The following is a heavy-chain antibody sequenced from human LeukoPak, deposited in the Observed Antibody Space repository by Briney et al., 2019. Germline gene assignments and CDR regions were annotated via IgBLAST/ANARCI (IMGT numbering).Heavy chain of an antibody. CDR1: GFTFSTYA. CDR3: ANTRNDAAMDIIFDF. J-gene: IGHJ4*02. D-gene: IGHD5-12*01. V-gene: IGHV3-23*01. Sequence: GGSVSLSCAASGFTFSTYAMNWVRQAPGKGLEWVSVISGGGTTTYYADSVKGRFTISRDNSKNTLFLQMNRLRDEDTAVYYCANTRNDAAMDIIFDFWGQGTLGTVSS. CDR2: ISGGGTTT.